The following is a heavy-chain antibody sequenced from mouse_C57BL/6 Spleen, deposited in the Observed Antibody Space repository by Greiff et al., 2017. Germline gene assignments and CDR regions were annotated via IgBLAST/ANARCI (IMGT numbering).Heavy chain of an antibody. CDR3: ALGFISYGSPWYFDV. D-gene: IGHD1-1*01. Sequence: VQLQQPGAELVMPGASVKLSCKASGYTFTSYWMHWVKQRPGQGLEWIGEIDPSDSYTNYNQKFKGKATITADTSSNPAYLQLSSLTSEDTAIYYCALGFISYGSPWYFDVWGTGTTVTVSS. V-gene: IGHV1-69*01. CDR2: IDPSDSYT. CDR1: GYTFTSYW. J-gene: IGHJ1*03.